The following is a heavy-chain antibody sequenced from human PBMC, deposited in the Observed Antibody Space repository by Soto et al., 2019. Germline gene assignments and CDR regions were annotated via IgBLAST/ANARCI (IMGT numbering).Heavy chain of an antibody. CDR2: IYHSGTT. J-gene: IGHJ4*02. Sequence: SETLSLTCAVSGDSISSDGYYWSWIRQHPGKGLEWIGHIYHSGTTYYNPALKSRVSISIDTSKNQFSLNVTSVTSADTAGYYCARVTTEFDVWGLGTLVTVAS. CDR3: ARVTTEFDV. CDR1: GDSISSDGYY. D-gene: IGHD3-22*01. V-gene: IGHV4-31*02.